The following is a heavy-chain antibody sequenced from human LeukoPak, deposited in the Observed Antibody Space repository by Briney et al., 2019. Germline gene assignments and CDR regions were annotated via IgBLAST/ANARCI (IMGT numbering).Heavy chain of an antibody. Sequence: SETLSLTCAVYGECFSGYYWSWIRQPPGKGLEWIGEINHSGSTNNNPTLKSRVTISVDTSKNQFSLKLSSVTAADTAVYYCARRSDYDILTGYSNSRFDPWGQGTLVTVSS. CDR2: INHSGST. V-gene: IGHV4-34*01. CDR1: GECFSGYY. CDR3: ARRSDYDILTGYSNSRFDP. D-gene: IGHD3-9*01. J-gene: IGHJ5*02.